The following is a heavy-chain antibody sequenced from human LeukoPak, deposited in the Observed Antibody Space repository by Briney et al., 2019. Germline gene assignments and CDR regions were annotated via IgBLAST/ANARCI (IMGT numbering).Heavy chain of an antibody. CDR1: TASLSSYY. CDR3: ARNGAVAAYTYYYGMDV. D-gene: IGHD6-19*01. CDR2: LYYSGST. V-gene: IGHV4-59*01. Sequence: SETLSLTCTVYTASLSSYYWSWIRQPPGKGLEWIGYLYYSGSTNYNPSLKSRVTISVDTSKNQFSLKLSSVTAADTAVYYCARNGAVAAYTYYYGMDVWGQGTTVTVSS. J-gene: IGHJ6*02.